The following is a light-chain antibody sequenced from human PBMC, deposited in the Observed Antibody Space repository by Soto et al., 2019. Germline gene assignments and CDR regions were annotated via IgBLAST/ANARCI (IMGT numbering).Light chain of an antibody. CDR1: QTISSW. CDR3: QHYNSYSEA. V-gene: IGKV1-5*03. Sequence: EIQMTQSPATLSASVGDRVTITCRASQTISSWLAWYQQKPGKAPKLLIYKVSTLKSGVPSRFSGSGSGTEFTLTISSLQPDDFATYYCQHYNSYSEAFGQRTKVDI. J-gene: IGKJ1*01. CDR2: KVS.